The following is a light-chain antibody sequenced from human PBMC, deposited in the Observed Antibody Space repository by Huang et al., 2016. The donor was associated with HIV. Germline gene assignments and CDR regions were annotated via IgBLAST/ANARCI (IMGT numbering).Light chain of an antibody. CDR1: QSVSNNY. Sequence: EIVLTQSPGTLSLSLGERATLSCRASQSVSNNYLAWYQQKPGQAPSLLIYGSSSRATGIPDRFSGSGSGTDFTLTISRREPEDFAVFYCQQYGTSPKTFGQGTKVEI. J-gene: IGKJ1*01. V-gene: IGKV3-20*01. CDR3: QQYGTSPKT. CDR2: GSS.